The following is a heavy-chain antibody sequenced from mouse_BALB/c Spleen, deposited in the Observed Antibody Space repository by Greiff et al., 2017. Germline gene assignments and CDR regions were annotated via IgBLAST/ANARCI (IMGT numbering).Heavy chain of an antibody. J-gene: IGHJ4*01. CDR3: VREGVYGGGAMDY. CDR2: IRSKSNNYAT. V-gene: IGHV10-3*03. D-gene: IGHD1-1*01. CDR1: GFTFNTYA. Sequence: EVMLVESGGGLVQPKGSLKLSCAASGFTFNTYAMHWVCQAPGKGLEWVARIRSKSNNYATYYADSVKDRFTISRDDSQSMLYLQMNNLKSEDTAMYYCVREGVYGGGAMDYWGQGTSVTVSS.